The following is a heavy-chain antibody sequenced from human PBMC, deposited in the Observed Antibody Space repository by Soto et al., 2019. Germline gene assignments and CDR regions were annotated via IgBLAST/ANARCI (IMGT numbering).Heavy chain of an antibody. J-gene: IGHJ3*02. D-gene: IGHD6-13*01. CDR2: ISGSGGST. CDR1: GFTFSSYA. Sequence: GGSLRLSCAASGFTFSSYAMSWVRQAPGKGLEWVSAISGSGGSTYYADSVKGRFTISRDNSKNTLYLQMSSLRAEDTAVYYCANSYSSSWYIAFDIWGQGTMVTVSS. V-gene: IGHV3-23*01. CDR3: ANSYSSSWYIAFDI.